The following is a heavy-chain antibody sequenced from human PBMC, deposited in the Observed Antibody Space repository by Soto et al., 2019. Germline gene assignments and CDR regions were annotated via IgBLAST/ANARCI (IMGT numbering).Heavy chain of an antibody. CDR2: IYYSGST. CDR3: AREEMATIDAFDI. D-gene: IGHD5-12*01. Sequence: QVQLQESGPGLVKPSQTLSLTCTVSGGSISSGGYYWSWIRQHPGKGLEWIGYIYYSGSTYYNPSLLSRVTVAVDTSKNQFSLKLSSVTAADTAVYYCAREEMATIDAFDICGQGTMVTFSS. J-gene: IGHJ3*02. CDR1: GGSISSGGYY. V-gene: IGHV4-31*03.